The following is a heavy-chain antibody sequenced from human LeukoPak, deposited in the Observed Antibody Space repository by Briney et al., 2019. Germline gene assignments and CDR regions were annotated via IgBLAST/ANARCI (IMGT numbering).Heavy chain of an antibody. CDR1: GGTFSSYA. CDR3: ARPLQPVPRGSSGYDLSGMDV. Sequence: SVKVSCKASGGTFSSYAISWVRQAPGRGLEWMGGTIPIFGTANYAQKFQGRVTITADESTSTAYMELSSLRSEDTAVYYCARPLQPVPRGSSGYDLSGMDVWGKGTTVTVSS. CDR2: TIPIFGTA. D-gene: IGHD5-12*01. J-gene: IGHJ6*04. V-gene: IGHV1-69*01.